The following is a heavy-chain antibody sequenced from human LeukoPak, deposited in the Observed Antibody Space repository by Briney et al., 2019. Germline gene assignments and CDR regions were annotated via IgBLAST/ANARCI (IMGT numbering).Heavy chain of an antibody. CDR1: GFTFRSYS. CDR2: ISGSGGST. J-gene: IGHJ4*02. D-gene: IGHD6-19*01. CDR3: ARVGRIAVAGLFDY. V-gene: IGHV3-23*01. Sequence: GGSLRLSCAASGFTFRSYSMNWVRQAPGKGLEWVSAISGSGGSTYYADSVKGRFTISRDNSKNTLYLQMNSLRAEDTAVYYCARVGRIAVAGLFDYWGQGTLVTVSS.